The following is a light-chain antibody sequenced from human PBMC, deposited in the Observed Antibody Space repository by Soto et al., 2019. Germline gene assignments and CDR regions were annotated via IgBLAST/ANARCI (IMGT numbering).Light chain of an antibody. CDR3: QQYGNSPPYT. J-gene: IGKJ2*01. Sequence: EFVLTQSPGTLSLSPGERATLSCRASQSVTNNYLAWYQQKPGQAPRLLIFGASDRATGIPDRFSGSGSGTDFALTISRLEPEDFAVYYCQQYGNSPPYTFGQGTKLEIK. CDR2: GAS. V-gene: IGKV3-20*01. CDR1: QSVTNNY.